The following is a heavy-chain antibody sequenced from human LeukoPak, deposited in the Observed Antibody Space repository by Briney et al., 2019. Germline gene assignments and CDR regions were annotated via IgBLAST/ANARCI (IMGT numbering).Heavy chain of an antibody. J-gene: IGHJ5*02. CDR2: IYTDGSRI. V-gene: IGHV3-74*01. Sequence: GGSLRLSCAASGFTFSNYWMHWVRQAPGKGLVWVSRIYTDGSRISYADSVKGRFTISRDNAKNTLYLQMHSLRLEDTAVYYCAKDPRGVGARGSWGQGTLVAVSS. CDR1: GFTFSNYW. CDR3: AKDPRGVGARGS. D-gene: IGHD1-26*01.